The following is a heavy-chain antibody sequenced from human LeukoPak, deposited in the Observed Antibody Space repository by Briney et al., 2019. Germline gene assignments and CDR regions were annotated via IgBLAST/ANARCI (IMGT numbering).Heavy chain of an antibody. CDR2: INPSGGT. J-gene: IGHJ4*02. Sequence: PSEALSLTCAVYAGSFSGCYWSWIRQPPGKGLEWIGEINPSGGTGHNPSLKSRVTISLDTSEHQVSLKLSSVTAADTAVYYCARHMVPAAKTFDSWGQGTLVTVSS. D-gene: IGHD2-2*01. CDR1: AGSFSGCY. CDR3: ARHMVPAAKTFDS. V-gene: IGHV4-34*01.